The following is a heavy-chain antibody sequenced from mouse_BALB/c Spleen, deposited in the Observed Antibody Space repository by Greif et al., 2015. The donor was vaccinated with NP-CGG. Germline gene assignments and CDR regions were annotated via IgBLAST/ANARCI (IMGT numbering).Heavy chain of an antibody. V-gene: IGHV14-3*02. CDR2: IDPANGNT. CDR3: ARMADYYAMDY. Sequence: VHVKQSGAELVKPGASVKLSCTASGFNIKDTYMHWVKQRPEQGLEWIGRIDPANGNTKYDPKFQGKATITADTSSNTAYLQLSSLTSEDTAVYYCARMADYYAMDYWGQGTSVTASS. D-gene: IGHD2-3*01. CDR1: GFNIKDTY. J-gene: IGHJ4*01.